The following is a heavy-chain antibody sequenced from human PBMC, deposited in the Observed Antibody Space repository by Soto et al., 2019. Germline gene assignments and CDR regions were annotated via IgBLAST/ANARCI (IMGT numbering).Heavy chain of an antibody. D-gene: IGHD6-19*01. CDR2: ISSSSTI. CDR3: ASERGSGWTFDY. Sequence: EVQLVESGGDLVQPGGSLRLSCAASGFTFSTYSMNWVRQAPGKGLEWVSSISSSSTIYYADSVKGRFTISRDNVQNSLYLQMHRLRAEDTAVSYCASERGSGWTFDYWGQGTLVTVSS. V-gene: IGHV3-48*01. CDR1: GFTFSTYS. J-gene: IGHJ4*02.